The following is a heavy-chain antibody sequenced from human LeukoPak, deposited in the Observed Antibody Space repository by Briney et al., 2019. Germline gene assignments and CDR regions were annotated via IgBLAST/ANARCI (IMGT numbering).Heavy chain of an antibody. CDR1: GGSISSYY. J-gene: IGHJ5*02. D-gene: IGHD3-16*02. Sequence: SETLSLTCTVSGGSISSYYWSWIRQPPGKGLEWIGYIYYSGSANYNPSLKSRVTISVDTSKNQFSLKLSSVTAADTAVYYCARGAPRDYIWGSYRYDWFDPWGQGTLVTASS. CDR3: ARGAPRDYIWGSYRYDWFDP. V-gene: IGHV4-59*01. CDR2: IYYSGSA.